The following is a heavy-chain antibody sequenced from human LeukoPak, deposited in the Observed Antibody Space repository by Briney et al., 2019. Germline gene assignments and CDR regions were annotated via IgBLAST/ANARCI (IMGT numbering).Heavy chain of an antibody. CDR2: IYYSGST. D-gene: IGHD2-21*01. J-gene: IGHJ3*02. V-gene: IGHV4-59*01. Sequence: SETLSLTCAVYGGSFNGYFWSWIRQPPGKGLEWIGYIYYSGSTNYNPSLKSRVTISVDTSKNQFSLKLSSVTAADTAVYYCARDSIGGHSFDIWGQGTMVTVSS. CDR3: ARDSIGGHSFDI. CDR1: GGSFNGYF.